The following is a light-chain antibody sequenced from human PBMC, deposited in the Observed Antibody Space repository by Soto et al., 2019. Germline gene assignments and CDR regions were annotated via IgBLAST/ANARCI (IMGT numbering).Light chain of an antibody. J-gene: IGKJ3*01. Sequence: EIVMMQSPATLSVSPGERATLSCRASQSVSSNLAWYQQKPGQAPRLLIYGASTRATGIPARFSGSGSGTEFTLTISTLQSEDFAIYYCHQYNNWPLTFGPGTKVDIK. CDR3: HQYNNWPLT. V-gene: IGKV3-15*01. CDR2: GAS. CDR1: QSVSSN.